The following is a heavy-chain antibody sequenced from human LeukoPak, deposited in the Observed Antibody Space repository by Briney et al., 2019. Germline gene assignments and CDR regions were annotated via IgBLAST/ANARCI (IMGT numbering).Heavy chain of an antibody. V-gene: IGHV3-23*01. CDR2: ISGSGGST. CDR1: GFTFSSYA. CDR3: AKFEGSGELLPYYFNY. Sequence: PGGSLRLSCAASGFTFSSYAMSWVRQAPGKGLEWVSAISGSGGSTYYADSVKGRFTISRDNSKNTLYLQMNSLRAEDTAVYYCAKFEGSGELLPYYFNYWGQGPLVTVSS. D-gene: IGHD3-10*01. J-gene: IGHJ4*02.